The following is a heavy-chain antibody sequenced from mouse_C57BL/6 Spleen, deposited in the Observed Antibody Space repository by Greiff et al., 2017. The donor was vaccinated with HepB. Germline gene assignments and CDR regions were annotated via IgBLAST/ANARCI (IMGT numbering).Heavy chain of an antibody. CDR3: ARSSLYYGYYFDY. V-gene: IGHV1-52*01. CDR1: GYTFTSYW. D-gene: IGHD2-2*01. J-gene: IGHJ2*01. CDR2: IDPSDSET. Sequence: QVQLQQPGAELVRPGSSVKLSCKASGYTFTSYWMHWVKQRPIQGLEWIGNIDPSDSETHYNQKFKDKATLTVDKSSSTAYMQLSSLTSEDSAVYYCARSSLYYGYYFDYWGQGTTLTVSS.